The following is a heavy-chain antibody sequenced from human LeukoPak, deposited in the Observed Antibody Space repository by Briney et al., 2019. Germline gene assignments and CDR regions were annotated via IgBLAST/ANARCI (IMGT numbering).Heavy chain of an antibody. V-gene: IGHV3-23*01. CDR1: GFTFTNYV. Sequence: GGSLRLSCAASGFTFTNYVMTWVRQAPGKGLEWLSGIGVSGADTYYADSVKGRFTISRDNSKNTVSLRLNSLRAEDSAIYYCASRKEYSTSSVFYWGQGTLVTVSS. D-gene: IGHD6-6*01. CDR2: IGVSGADT. J-gene: IGHJ4*02. CDR3: ASRKEYSTSSVFY.